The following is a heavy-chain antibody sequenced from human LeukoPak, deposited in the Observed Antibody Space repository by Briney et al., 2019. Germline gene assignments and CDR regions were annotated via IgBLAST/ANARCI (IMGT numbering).Heavy chain of an antibody. J-gene: IGHJ3*02. CDR1: GFIVSSNY. CDR2: IYSGGST. CDR3: ARENNIRAFDI. Sequence: GGSLRLSCAASGFIVSSNYMSWVRQAPGKGLEWVSVIYSGGSTYYADSVKGRFTISRDNSKNTLYLQMNSLRAEDTAVYYCARENNIRAFDIWGQGTMVTVSS. V-gene: IGHV3-66*01. D-gene: IGHD1-14*01.